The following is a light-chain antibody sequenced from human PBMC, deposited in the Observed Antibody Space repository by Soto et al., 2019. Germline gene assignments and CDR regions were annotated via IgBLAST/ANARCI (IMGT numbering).Light chain of an antibody. CDR3: QQYGSSPPGT. CDR2: GAS. CDR1: QSVTNN. Sequence: EIVMTQSPATLSVSPGERATLSCRASQSVTNNLAWYQQKPGQAPRLLIYGASSRATGIPDRFSGSGSGTDFTLTISRLEPEDSAVYYCQQYGSSPPGTFGQGTKVEI. V-gene: IGKV3-20*01. J-gene: IGKJ1*01.